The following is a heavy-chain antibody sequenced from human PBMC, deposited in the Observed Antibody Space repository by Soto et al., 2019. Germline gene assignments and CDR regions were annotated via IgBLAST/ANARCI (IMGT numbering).Heavy chain of an antibody. J-gene: IGHJ4*02. D-gene: IGHD2-15*01. CDR3: ARTKCSGGSCYSWSLDY. CDR2: RYYSEST. V-gene: IGHV4-31*03. CDR1: GGSITTGGYY. Sequence: PSETLSLTCTVSGGSITTGGYYWSWIRQLPGKGLEWIGHRYYSESTYYNSSLKSRVSISLDTSKSQFSLKLSFVTAADTAMYYCARTKCSGGSCYSWSLDYWGQGTPVTVSS.